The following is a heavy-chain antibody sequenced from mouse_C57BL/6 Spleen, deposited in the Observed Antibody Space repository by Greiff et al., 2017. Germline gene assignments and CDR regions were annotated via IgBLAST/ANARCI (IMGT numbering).Heavy chain of an antibody. J-gene: IGHJ4*01. Sequence: VQLQQSGPELVRPGASVKLSCKASGYTFTDYYINWVKQRPGQGLEWIARLYPGSGNTYYNEKFKGKATLTAEKSSSTAYMQLSSLTSEDSAVYFGARRGAGPDYAMDYWGQGTSVTVSS. CDR2: LYPGSGNT. CDR3: ARRGAGPDYAMDY. CDR1: GYTFTDYY. V-gene: IGHV1-76*01.